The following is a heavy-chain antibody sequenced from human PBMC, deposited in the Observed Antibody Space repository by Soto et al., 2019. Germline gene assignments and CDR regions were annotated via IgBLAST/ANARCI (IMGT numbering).Heavy chain of an antibody. J-gene: IGHJ5*02. CDR3: AKARGISNARLITWFDP. CDR2: INPQTGAP. CDR1: GYTFIGYY. V-gene: IGHV1-2*04. D-gene: IGHD3-16*01. Sequence: QVHLVQSGPETRTPGASVKVSCKASGYTFIGYYIHWIRQAPGQGLEWMGYINPQTGAPTYAQKFKGSVTMTRDTTLRTAYMELKTLTSNDTAVYYCAKARGISNARLITWFDPWGQGTLVSVSS.